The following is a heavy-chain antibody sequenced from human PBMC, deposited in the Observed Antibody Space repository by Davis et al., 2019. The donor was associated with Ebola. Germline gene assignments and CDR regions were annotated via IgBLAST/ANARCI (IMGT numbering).Heavy chain of an antibody. Sequence: AASVKVSCKASGYTFSNYDINWVRQAAGQGLEWVGWVSPDTGFTGIAENFQGRVTMTRDTSINTAYMELSSLISEDTAIYYCAKGGGNKLFDAFDFWGQGTMVTVSS. CDR3: AKGGGNKLFDAFDF. D-gene: IGHD4-23*01. CDR2: VSPDTGFT. CDR1: GYTFSNYD. J-gene: IGHJ3*01. V-gene: IGHV1-8*01.